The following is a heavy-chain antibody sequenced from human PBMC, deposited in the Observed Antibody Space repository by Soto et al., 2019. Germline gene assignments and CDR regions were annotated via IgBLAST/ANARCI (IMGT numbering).Heavy chain of an antibody. CDR3: ARDGITGTSPYFDY. CDR1: GFTFSSYG. V-gene: IGHV3-33*01. D-gene: IGHD1-20*01. J-gene: IGHJ4*02. Sequence: PGGSLRLSCAASGFTFSSYGMHWVRQAPGKGLEWVAVIWYDGSNKYYADSVKGRFTIPRDNSKNTLYLQMNSLRAEDTAVYYCARDGITGTSPYFDYWGQGTLVTVS. CDR2: IWYDGSNK.